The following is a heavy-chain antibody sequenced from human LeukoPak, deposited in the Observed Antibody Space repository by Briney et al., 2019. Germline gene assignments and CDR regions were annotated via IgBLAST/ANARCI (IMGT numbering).Heavy chain of an antibody. Sequence: GEPLKISCKGSGYSFTSYWISWVRQMPGKGLEWMGRIDPSDSYTNYSPSFQGHVTISADKSISTAYLQWSSLKASDTAMYYCARRRRSSRGGYSYHFDYWGQGTLATVSS. V-gene: IGHV5-10-1*01. CDR3: ARRRRSSRGGYSYHFDY. CDR2: IDPSDSYT. CDR1: GYSFTSYW. J-gene: IGHJ4*02. D-gene: IGHD5-18*01.